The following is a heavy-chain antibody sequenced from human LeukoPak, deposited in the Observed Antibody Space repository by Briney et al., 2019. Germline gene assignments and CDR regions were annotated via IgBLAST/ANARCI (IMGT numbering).Heavy chain of an antibody. J-gene: IGHJ6*02. CDR1: GGSFSGYY. CDR2: INHSGST. Sequence: SETLSLTCAVYGGSFSGYYWSWIRQPPGKGLEWMGEINHSGSTNYNSSLMTRVTISVDTSKNQFSLKLNSVTAADTAMYYCAGNIAAAPERTMDVWGQGTTVTVSS. CDR3: AGNIAAAPERTMDV. D-gene: IGHD6-13*01. V-gene: IGHV4-34*01.